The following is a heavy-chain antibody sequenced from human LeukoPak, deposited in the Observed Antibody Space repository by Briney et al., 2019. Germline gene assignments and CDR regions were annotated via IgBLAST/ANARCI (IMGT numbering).Heavy chain of an antibody. CDR1: GFTFNGSA. D-gene: IGHD3-16*02. Sequence: WGSLTLSCAASGFTFNGSAMHRLRQAQGQGLMWVVRTRNKDNSYARVYAASVKGRFTMSRDDTKNTAYLQMNSLKTKDTAVYYCTRQQYYYYVWGSYRFEYWGQGTLVTVSS. V-gene: IGHV3-73*01. CDR2: TRNKDNSYAR. J-gene: IGHJ4*02. CDR3: TRQQYYYYVWGSYRFEY.